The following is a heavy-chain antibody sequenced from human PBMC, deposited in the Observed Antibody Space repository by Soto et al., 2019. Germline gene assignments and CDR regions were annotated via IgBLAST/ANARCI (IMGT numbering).Heavy chain of an antibody. D-gene: IGHD1-1*01. J-gene: IGHJ4*02. CDR1: GFAFSGSA. V-gene: IGHV3-73*01. CDR3: TCRRSGTTGVHFDY. Sequence: EVQLVESGGGLVQPGGSLKLSCAASGFAFSGSAMHWVRLASGKGLEWVGRIRNKPNSYATAYAASMKGRFTIARDDSRSTAYLQMNSLKAEDTAVYFCTCRRSGTTGVHFDYWGQGTLVTVSS. CDR2: IRNKPNSYAT.